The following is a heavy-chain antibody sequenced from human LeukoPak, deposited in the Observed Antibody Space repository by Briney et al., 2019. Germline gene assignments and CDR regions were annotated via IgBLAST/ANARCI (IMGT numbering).Heavy chain of an antibody. Sequence: HAGRSLRLSCVVSGFTFSSFEMNWVRQAPGRGLEWVSYISSSGSTLYYADSVKGRFSISRDNAKNSLYLQMNSLRAEDTAVYYCVRGLDYNVAWAYWGQGTLVTVSS. V-gene: IGHV3-48*03. CDR2: ISSSGSTL. J-gene: IGHJ4*02. CDR1: GFTFSSFE. D-gene: IGHD3-10*01. CDR3: VRGLDYNVAWAY.